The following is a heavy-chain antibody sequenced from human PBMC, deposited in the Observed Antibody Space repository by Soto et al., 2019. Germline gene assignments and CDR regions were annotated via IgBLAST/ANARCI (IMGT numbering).Heavy chain of an antibody. J-gene: IGHJ5*02. V-gene: IGHV3-33*06. D-gene: IGHD2-2*01. CDR2: IWYGGSNK. Sequence: PGGSLRLSCAASGFTFSSYGMHWVRQAPGKGLEWVAVIWYGGSNKYYADSVKGRFTISRDNSKNTLYLQMNSLRAEDTAVYYCAKDSTRNRNWFDPWGQGTLVTVSS. CDR1: GFTFSSYG. CDR3: AKDSTRNRNWFDP.